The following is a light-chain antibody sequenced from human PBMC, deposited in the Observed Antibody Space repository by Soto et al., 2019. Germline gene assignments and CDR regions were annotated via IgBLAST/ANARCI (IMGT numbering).Light chain of an antibody. CDR2: IDN. J-gene: IGLJ3*02. CDR1: SSNIGAGYA. CDR3: GTWDSSLTNGRAV. Sequence: QSVLTQPPSVSGAPGQRVTISCTGSSSNIGAGYAVHWYQQLPGTAPKLLIYIDNTRPSGVPDRFSGSKSGTSATPAITGLQTGDEAVYYCGTWDSSLTNGRAVFGGGTKLTVL. V-gene: IGLV1-40*01.